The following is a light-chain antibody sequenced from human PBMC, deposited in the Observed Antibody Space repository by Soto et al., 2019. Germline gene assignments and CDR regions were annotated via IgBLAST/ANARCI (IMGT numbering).Light chain of an antibody. J-gene: IGKJ1*01. CDR2: KVS. Sequence: DVVMTQSPLSLPVTLGRPASISCRSSQSLVYSDGNTYLNWFQQRPGQSPRRLIYKVSNRDSGVPDRFSGSGSGTDFTLTISRLEPEDSAVYFCQHYSSQTFGQGTKVDI. CDR1: QSLVYSDGNTY. V-gene: IGKV2-30*01. CDR3: QHYSSQT.